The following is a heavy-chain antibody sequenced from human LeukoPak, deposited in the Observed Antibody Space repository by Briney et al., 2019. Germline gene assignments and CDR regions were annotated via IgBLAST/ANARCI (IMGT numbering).Heavy chain of an antibody. CDR1: GFTFSSYG. Sequence: GGSLRLSCAASGFTFSSYGMHWVRQAPGKGLEWVAVISYDGSNKYYADSVKGRFTISRDNSKNTLYLQMNSLRAEDTAVYYCAKDLNLIIPGGDWFNYYYGMDVWGQGTTVTVSS. D-gene: IGHD2-21*02. V-gene: IGHV3-30*18. J-gene: IGHJ6*02. CDR2: ISYDGSNK. CDR3: AKDLNLIIPGGDWFNYYYGMDV.